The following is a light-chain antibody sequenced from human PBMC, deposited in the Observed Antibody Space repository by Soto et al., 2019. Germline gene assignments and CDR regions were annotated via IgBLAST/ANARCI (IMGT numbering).Light chain of an antibody. CDR2: RDD. J-gene: IGLJ2*01. CDR3: ATWDDGLGAPL. V-gene: IGLV1-44*01. CDR1: SSNIGENP. Sequence: QSLLTQPPSASGTPGQIVTISCSGGSSNIGENPVNWYQQLPGAAPRLLIYRDDQRPSGVPERFFASKSDASASLAISGLQSEDEADYFCATWDDGLGAPLFGGGTKLTVL.